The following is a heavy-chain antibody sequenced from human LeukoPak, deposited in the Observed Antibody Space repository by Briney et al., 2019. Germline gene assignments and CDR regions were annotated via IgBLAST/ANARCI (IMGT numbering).Heavy chain of an antibody. D-gene: IGHD2-8*01. CDR1: GFTFSSYA. J-gene: IGHJ4*02. Sequence: GGSLRLSCAASGFTFSSYAMTWVRQAPGKGLEWVSAISGSGDSTYYADSVKGRFTNSRDNSKNTLYLQMNSLRAEDTAVYYCAAGEMLSDFDYWGQGTLVTVSS. CDR2: ISGSGDST. V-gene: IGHV3-23*01. CDR3: AAGEMLSDFDY.